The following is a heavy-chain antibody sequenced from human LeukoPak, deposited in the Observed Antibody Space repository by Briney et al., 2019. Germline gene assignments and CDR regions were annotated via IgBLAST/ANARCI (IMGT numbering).Heavy chain of an antibody. J-gene: IGHJ3*02. D-gene: IGHD6-13*01. Sequence: SETLSLTCAVYGGSFSGYYWSWIRQPPGKGLEWIGEINHSGSTNYNPSLKSRVTMSVDTSKNQFSLKLSSVTAADTAVYYCARDPPGEAGYSSSWYNILDAFDIWGQGTMVTVPS. CDR2: INHSGST. V-gene: IGHV4-34*01. CDR3: ARDPPGEAGYSSSWYNILDAFDI. CDR1: GGSFSGYY.